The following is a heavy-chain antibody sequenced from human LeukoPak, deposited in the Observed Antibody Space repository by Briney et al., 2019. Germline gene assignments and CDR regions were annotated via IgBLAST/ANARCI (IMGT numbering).Heavy chain of an antibody. D-gene: IGHD5-12*01. CDR2: IYYSGST. CDR1: GGSINSYY. J-gene: IGHJ4*02. Sequence: SETLSLTCTVSGGSINSYYWSWIRQPPGKGLEWIGYIYYSGSTNYNPSLKSRVTISVDTSKNQFSLKLTSATAADSAICYRASSDDYKSTLFDYWGQGTLVTVSS. CDR3: ASSDDYKSTLFDY. V-gene: IGHV4-59*01.